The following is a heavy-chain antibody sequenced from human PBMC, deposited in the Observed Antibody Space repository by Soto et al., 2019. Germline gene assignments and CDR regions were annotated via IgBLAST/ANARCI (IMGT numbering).Heavy chain of an antibody. Sequence: SETLSLTCAVSGGSIRNNYVYWGWIRQPPGKGLEWIGSIYYGGSTYYNPSLKSRVTISVDTSKNKFSLKLTSVTDADTAVYYCETPQTGNSGASPLDNRGQGSIVT. CDR1: GGSIRNNYVY. CDR2: IYYGGST. CDR3: ETPQTGNSGASPLDN. D-gene: IGHD6-19*01. J-gene: IGHJ4*02. V-gene: IGHV4-39*01.